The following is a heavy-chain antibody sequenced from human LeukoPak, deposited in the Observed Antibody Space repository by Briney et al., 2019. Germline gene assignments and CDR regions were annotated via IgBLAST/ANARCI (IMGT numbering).Heavy chain of an antibody. CDR1: GYTFTGYY. V-gene: IGHV1-2*04. J-gene: IGHJ5*02. Sequence: GASVKVSCKASGYTFTGYYMHWVRQAPGQGLEWMGWINPNSGGTNYAQKFQGWVTMTRDTSISTAYVELSRLRSDDTAVYYCARDLKYCSGGSCYPGAYNWFDPWGQGTLVTVSS. CDR2: INPNSGGT. D-gene: IGHD2-15*01. CDR3: ARDLKYCSGGSCYPGAYNWFDP.